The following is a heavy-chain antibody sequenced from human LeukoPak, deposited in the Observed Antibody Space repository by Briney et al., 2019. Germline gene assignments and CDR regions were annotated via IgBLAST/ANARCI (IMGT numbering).Heavy chain of an antibody. CDR3: ASNYAILTGYHFDY. CDR1: GGTFSSYA. CDR2: MIPILGIA. Sequence: SVKVSCKASGGTFSSYAISWVRQAPGQGLEWMGRMIPILGIANYAQKFQGRVTITADKATSTAYMELSSLRSQDTAVYYCASNYAILTGYHFDYWGQGTLVTVSS. D-gene: IGHD3-9*01. J-gene: IGHJ4*02. V-gene: IGHV1-69*04.